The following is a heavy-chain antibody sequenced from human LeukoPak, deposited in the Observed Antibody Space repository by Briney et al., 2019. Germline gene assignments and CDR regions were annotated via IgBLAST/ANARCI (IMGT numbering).Heavy chain of an antibody. CDR3: ARTIWSGYSADAFDI. CDR1: GFTFSSYE. V-gene: IGHV3-48*03. CDR2: ISSSGSTI. Sequence: GGSLRLSCAASGFTFSSYEMNWVRQAPGKGLEWVSYISSSGSTIYYADSVEGRFTISRDNAKNSLYLQMNSLRAEDTAVYYCARTIWSGYSADAFDIWGQGTMVTVSS. J-gene: IGHJ3*02. D-gene: IGHD3-3*01.